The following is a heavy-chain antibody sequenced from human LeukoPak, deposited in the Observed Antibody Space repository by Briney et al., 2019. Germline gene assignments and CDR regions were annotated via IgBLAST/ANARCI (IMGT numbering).Heavy chain of an antibody. CDR3: ARVGFGSGYFDY. D-gene: IGHD2-15*01. V-gene: IGHV1-69*01. Sequence: GSSVKVSCKASGGTFSSYAISWVRQAPGQGLEWMGGIIPIFGTANYAQKFQGRVTIAADESTSTAYMELSSLRSEDTAVYYCARVGFGSGYFDYWGQGTLVTVSS. J-gene: IGHJ4*02. CDR1: GGTFSSYA. CDR2: IIPIFGTA.